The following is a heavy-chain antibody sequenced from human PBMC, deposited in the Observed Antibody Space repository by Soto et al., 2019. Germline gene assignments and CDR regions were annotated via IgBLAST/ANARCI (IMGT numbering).Heavy chain of an antibody. J-gene: IGHJ4*02. CDR3: ARDMGAAAGREYYFDY. D-gene: IGHD6-13*01. Sequence: QVQLQESGPGLVKPSGTLSLTCAVSGGSISSTNWWTWVRQPPGKGLEWIGEIYHSGSTNYNPSLKGRVTISVDKYKTQFSLKLSSVTAADTAVYSCARDMGAAAGREYYFDYWGQGTLVTVSS. V-gene: IGHV4-4*02. CDR2: IYHSGST. CDR1: GGSISSTNW.